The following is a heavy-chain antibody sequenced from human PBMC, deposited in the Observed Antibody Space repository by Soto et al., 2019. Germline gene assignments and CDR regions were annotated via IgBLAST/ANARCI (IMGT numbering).Heavy chain of an antibody. V-gene: IGHV1-3*01. Sequence: AAVKVSCKASGYTFTSYTMHWVRQAPGQSLEWMGWINAGNGDTKYSQKFQGRVTITRDISASTAYMELSGLRSEDTAVYYCARIGYGYPSGRGWFDPWGQGTMVTVYS. CDR1: GYTFTSYT. D-gene: IGHD5-18*01. CDR2: INAGNGDT. J-gene: IGHJ5*02. CDR3: ARIGYGYPSGRGWFDP.